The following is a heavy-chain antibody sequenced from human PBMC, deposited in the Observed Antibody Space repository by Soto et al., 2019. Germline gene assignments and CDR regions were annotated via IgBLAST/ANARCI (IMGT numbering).Heavy chain of an antibody. V-gene: IGHV3-9*01. D-gene: IGHD3-3*01. CDR2: ISWNSGSI. J-gene: IGHJ4*02. CDR3: AKGDWLSDAIDY. CDR1: GFTFDDYA. Sequence: EVQLVESGGGLVQPGRSLRLSCAASGFTFDDYAMHWVRQAPGKGLEWVSGISWNSGSIGYADSVKGRFTISRDNAKNSLYLQMNSLRAEDTALYYYAKGDWLSDAIDYWGQGTLVTVSS.